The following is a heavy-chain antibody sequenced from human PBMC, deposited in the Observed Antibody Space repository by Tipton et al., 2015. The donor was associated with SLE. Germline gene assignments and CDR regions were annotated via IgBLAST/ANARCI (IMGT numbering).Heavy chain of an antibody. V-gene: IGHV3-23*01. J-gene: IGHJ6*02. CDR3: AKCPGTHRVTSDYYYGMDV. Sequence: GSLRLSCAASGFTFSSYGMSWVRQAPGKGLEWVSAISGSGGSTYYADSVKGRFTISRDNSKNTLYLQMNSLRAEDTAVYYCAKCPGTHRVTSDYYYGMDVWGQGTTVTVSS. CDR2: ISGSGGST. CDR1: GFTFSSYG. D-gene: IGHD4-17*01.